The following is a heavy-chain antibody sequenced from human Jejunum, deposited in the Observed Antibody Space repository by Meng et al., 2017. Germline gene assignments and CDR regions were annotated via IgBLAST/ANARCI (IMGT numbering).Heavy chain of an antibody. CDR1: GFTFSDHY. J-gene: IGHJ4*02. CDR2: VRDKGNNYAT. CDR3: ARDNMRGGGFDY. Sequence: EGQMVESGGGLVQPGGSLRLSWAASGFTFSDHYMDWFRQAPGKGLEWVARVRDKGNNYATEHAASVRGRFTISRDDSKNSVYLQMNSLKTEDTAVYYCARDNMRGGGFDYWGQGALVTVSS. D-gene: IGHD3-16*01. V-gene: IGHV3-72*01.